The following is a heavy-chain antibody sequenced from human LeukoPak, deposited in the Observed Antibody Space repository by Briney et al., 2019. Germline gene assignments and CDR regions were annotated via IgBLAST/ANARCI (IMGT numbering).Heavy chain of an antibody. D-gene: IGHD2-15*01. CDR3: ARDACSGGSCHSAFDY. CDR2: TNPNSGGT. CDR1: GYTFTDYY. J-gene: IGHJ4*02. Sequence: GASVKVSCKASGYTFTDYYMHWVRQAPGQGLEWMGWTNPNSGGTNYAQKFQGRVTMTRDTSISTAYMELSRLRSGDTAIYYCARDACSGGSCHSAFDYWGQGTLVTVSS. V-gene: IGHV1-2*02.